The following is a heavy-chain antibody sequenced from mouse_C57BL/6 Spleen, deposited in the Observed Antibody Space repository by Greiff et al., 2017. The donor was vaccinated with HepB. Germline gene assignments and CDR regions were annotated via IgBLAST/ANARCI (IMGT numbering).Heavy chain of an antibody. D-gene: IGHD2-2*01. J-gene: IGHJ4*01. V-gene: IGHV1-39*01. CDR1: GYSFTDYN. CDR3: LYYGYDAQGNAMDY. CDR2: INPNYGTT. Sequence: LVESGPELVKPGASVKISCKASGYSFTDYNMNWVKQSNGKSLEWIGVINPNYGTTSYNQKFKGKATLTVDQSSSTAYMQLNSLTSEDSAVYYCLYYGYDAQGNAMDYWGQGTSVTVAS.